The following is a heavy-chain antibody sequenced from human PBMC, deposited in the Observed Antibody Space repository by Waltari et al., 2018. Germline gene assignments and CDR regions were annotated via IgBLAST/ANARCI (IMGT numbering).Heavy chain of an antibody. D-gene: IGHD5-12*01. Sequence: QVQLVESGGGVLQPGRSLRVSCAASGCDFHSYPMNWVRQAPGQGLEWVAFISYDGVIKNYADSVKGRFTISRDNSKNTVYLQMSSLTSADTAVYFCAREATMREYFDYWGQGAQVTVSS. V-gene: IGHV3-30*04. CDR2: ISYDGVIK. CDR3: AREATMREYFDY. J-gene: IGHJ4*02. CDR1: GCDFHSYP.